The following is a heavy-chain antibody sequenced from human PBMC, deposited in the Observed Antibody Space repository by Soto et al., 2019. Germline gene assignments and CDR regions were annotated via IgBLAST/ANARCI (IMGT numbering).Heavy chain of an antibody. CDR1: GFTFSSYW. V-gene: IGHV3-74*01. Sequence: EVQLVESGGGLVQPGGSLRLSCAASGFTFSSYWMHWVRQAPGKGLVWVSRINSDGSSTSYADSVKGRFTVSRDNATNTLYLKMNSLRAEDTAVYYCVRTSLVVAAATREDYWGQGTLVTVSS. CDR3: VRTSLVVAAATREDY. D-gene: IGHD2-15*01. J-gene: IGHJ4*02. CDR2: INSDGSST.